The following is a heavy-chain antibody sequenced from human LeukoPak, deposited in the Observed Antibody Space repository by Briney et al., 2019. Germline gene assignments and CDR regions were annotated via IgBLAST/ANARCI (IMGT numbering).Heavy chain of an antibody. J-gene: IGHJ5*02. CDR1: GGTFSSYA. D-gene: IGHD3-22*01. Sequence: ASVKVSCKASGGTFSSYAISWVRQAPGQGLEWMGGIIPILGTANYAQKFQGRVTITADESTSTAYMELSSLRSEDTAVYYCARLGPYYDSSGYGEYNWFDPWGQGTLVTVSS. CDR2: IIPILGTA. CDR3: ARLGPYYDSSGYGEYNWFDP. V-gene: IGHV1-69*13.